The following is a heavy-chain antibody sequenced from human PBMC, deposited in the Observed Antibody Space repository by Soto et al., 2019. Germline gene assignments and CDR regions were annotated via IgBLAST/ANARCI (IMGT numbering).Heavy chain of an antibody. CDR1: GGTFSSYA. V-gene: IGHV1-69*13. CDR3: AREPFADTAMDYYYYYGMDV. J-gene: IGHJ6*02. D-gene: IGHD5-18*01. CDR2: IIPIFGTA. Sequence: SVKVSFKASGGTFSSYAISWLRQAPGHGLEWMGGIIPIFGTANYAQTVQGRVTITADESTSTAYMELSSMRSEDTAAYYCAREPFADTAMDYYYYYGMDVWGQGTTVTVSS.